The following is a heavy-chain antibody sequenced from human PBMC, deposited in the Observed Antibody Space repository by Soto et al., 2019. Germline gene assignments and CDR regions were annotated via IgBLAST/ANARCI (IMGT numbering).Heavy chain of an antibody. J-gene: IGHJ4*02. CDR3: AKLPLYYDFWSGYYLGDY. D-gene: IGHD3-3*01. CDR2: ISDSGGIT. V-gene: IGHV3-23*01. Sequence: PGGSLRLSCAASGFTFSAYAMSWVRQAPGKGLEWVSSISDSGGITYYADSVKGRFTISRDNSKNTLYLQMNSLRAEDTAVYYCAKLPLYYDFWSGYYLGDYWGQGTLVTVSS. CDR1: GFTFSAYA.